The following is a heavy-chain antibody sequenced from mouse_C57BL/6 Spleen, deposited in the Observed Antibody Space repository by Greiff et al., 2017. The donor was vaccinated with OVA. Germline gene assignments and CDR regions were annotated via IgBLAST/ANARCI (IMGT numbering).Heavy chain of an antibody. CDR1: GYTFTDYY. CDR3: ARHGSDFDY. J-gene: IGHJ2*01. V-gene: IGHV1-76*01. CDR2: IYPGSGNT. Sequence: QVQLQQSGAELVRPGASVKLSCKASGYTFTDYYINWVKQRPGQGLEWIARIYPGSGNTYYNEKFKGKATLTAEKSSSTAYMQLSSLTSEDSAVYFCARHGSDFDYWGQGTTLTVSS.